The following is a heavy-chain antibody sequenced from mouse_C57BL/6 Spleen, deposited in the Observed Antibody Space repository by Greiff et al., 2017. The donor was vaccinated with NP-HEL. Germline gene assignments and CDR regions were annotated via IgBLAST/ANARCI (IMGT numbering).Heavy chain of an antibody. CDR2: IDPSDSYT. V-gene: IGHV1-50*01. CDR1: GYTFTSYW. D-gene: IGHD3-2*02. Sequence: QVQLQQPGAELVKPGASVKLSFKASGYTFTSYWMQWVKQRPGQGLEWIGEIDPSDSYTNYNQKFKGKATLTVDTSSSTAYMQLSSLTSEDSAVYYCARQLRLGWYFDVWGTGTTVTVSS. J-gene: IGHJ1*03. CDR3: ARQLRLGWYFDV.